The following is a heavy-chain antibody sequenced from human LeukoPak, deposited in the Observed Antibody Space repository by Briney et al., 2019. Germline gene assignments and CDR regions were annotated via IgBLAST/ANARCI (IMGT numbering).Heavy chain of an antibody. J-gene: IGHJ3*02. CDR2: IYSGGST. Sequence: GGSLRLSCAASGFTVSSNYMSWVRQAPGKGLEWVSVIYSGGSTYYADCVKGRFTISRHNSKNTLYLQMNSLRAEDTAVYYCAREAYDAFDIWGQGTMVTVPS. CDR1: GFTVSSNY. V-gene: IGHV3-53*04. CDR3: AREAYDAFDI.